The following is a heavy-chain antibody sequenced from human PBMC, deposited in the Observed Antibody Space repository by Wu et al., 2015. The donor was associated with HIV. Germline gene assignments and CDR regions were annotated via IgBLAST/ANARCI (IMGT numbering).Heavy chain of an antibody. D-gene: IGHD2-2*02. Sequence: QVQLVQSGAEVKKPGSSVKVSCKASGGTFSSYAISWVRQAPGQGLEWMGGIIPIFGTANYAQKFQGRVTITADESTSTAYMELSSLRSEDTAVYYCASGARVVVPAAIEAHYYYYYMDVWGQRGPRVTVSS. CDR2: IIPIFGTA. CDR3: ASGARVVVPAAIEAHYYYYYMDV. CDR1: GGTFSSYA. V-gene: IGHV1-69*12. J-gene: IGHJ6*03.